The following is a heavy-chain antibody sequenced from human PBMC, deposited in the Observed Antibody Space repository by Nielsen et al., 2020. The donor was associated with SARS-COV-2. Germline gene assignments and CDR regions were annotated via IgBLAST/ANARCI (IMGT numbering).Heavy chain of an antibody. CDR1: GFTFTNAW. CDR2: ISSSSSYI. V-gene: IGHV3-21*01. J-gene: IGHJ6*02. CDR3: ARVKGSSSTYGMDV. D-gene: IGHD6-13*01. Sequence: GESLKISCAASGFTFTNAWMSWVRQAPGKGLEWVSSISSSSSYIYYADSVKGRFTISRDNAKNSLYLQMNSLRAEDTAVYYCARVKGSSSTYGMDVWGQGTTVTVSS.